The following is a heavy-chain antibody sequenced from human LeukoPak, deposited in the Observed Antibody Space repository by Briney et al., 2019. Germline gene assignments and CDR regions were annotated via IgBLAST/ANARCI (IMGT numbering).Heavy chain of an antibody. CDR2: ISPGGSSI. CDR3: ARESYYGSGTYNP. V-gene: IGHV3-48*03. Sequence: GGSLRLSCAASGFTFSSYEMSWVRQAPGMGLEWVSYISPGGSSIYYADSVKGRFTISRDNAKNSLYLQMNSLRAEDMAVYYCARESYYGSGTYNPWGQGTLVTVSS. CDR1: GFTFSSYE. J-gene: IGHJ5*02. D-gene: IGHD3-10*01.